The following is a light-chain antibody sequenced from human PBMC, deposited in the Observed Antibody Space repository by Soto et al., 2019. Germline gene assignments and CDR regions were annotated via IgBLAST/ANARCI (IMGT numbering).Light chain of an antibody. CDR3: QSYDSSLSGSV. J-gene: IGLJ2*01. Sequence: QSVLTQPPSVSGAPGQRVTISCTGSSSNIGAGYDLHWYQQLPGTAPKLLIYFNSNRPSGVPDRFSGSKSGTSASLAITGLQAEDEADYYCQSYDSSLSGSVFGGGTKLTVL. CDR2: FNS. V-gene: IGLV1-40*01. CDR1: SSNIGAGYD.